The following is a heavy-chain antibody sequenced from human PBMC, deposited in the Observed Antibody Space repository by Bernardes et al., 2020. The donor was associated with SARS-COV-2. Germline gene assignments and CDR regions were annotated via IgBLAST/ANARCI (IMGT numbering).Heavy chain of an antibody. CDR1: SFTFGSYG. D-gene: IGHD1-20*01. CDR2: IRFDGTNT. CDR3: AKELNWNHFDY. J-gene: IGHJ4*02. V-gene: IGHV3-30*02. Sequence: GYLRLSRAASSFTFGSYGMTWVRQAPGKGLEWVAFIRFDGTNTYYADSVKGRFTISRDNSKNTLYLQMNSLRTEDTAVYYCAKELNWNHFDYWGQGSLVTVSS.